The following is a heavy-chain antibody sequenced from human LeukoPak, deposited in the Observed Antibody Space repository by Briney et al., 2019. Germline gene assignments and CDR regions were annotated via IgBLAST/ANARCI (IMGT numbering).Heavy chain of an antibody. D-gene: IGHD6-19*01. CDR1: GGSISSTDYY. J-gene: IGHJ3*02. Sequence: SETLSLTCTVSGGSISSTDYYWGWVRQPPGKGLEWIASTYYTGNTYYNPSLKSRVTISVDASKNQFSLKLSSVTAADTAVYYCARWSPSWALYSSGWYDDAFDIWGQGTMVTVSS. CDR3: ARWSPSWALYSSGWYDDAFDI. CDR2: TYYTGNT. V-gene: IGHV4-39*01.